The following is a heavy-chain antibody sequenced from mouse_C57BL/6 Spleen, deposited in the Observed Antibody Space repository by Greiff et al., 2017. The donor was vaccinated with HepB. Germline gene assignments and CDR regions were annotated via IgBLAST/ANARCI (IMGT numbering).Heavy chain of an antibody. J-gene: IGHJ1*03. CDR2: INYDGSST. V-gene: IGHV5-16*01. D-gene: IGHD1-1*01. Sequence: DVKLVESEGGLVQPGSSMKLSCTASGFTFSDYYMAWVRQVPEKGLEWVANINYDGSSTYYLDSLKSRFIISRDNAKNILYLQMSSLKSEDTATYYCARRVVATHWYFDVWGTGTTVTVSS. CDR3: ARRVVATHWYFDV. CDR1: GFTFSDYY.